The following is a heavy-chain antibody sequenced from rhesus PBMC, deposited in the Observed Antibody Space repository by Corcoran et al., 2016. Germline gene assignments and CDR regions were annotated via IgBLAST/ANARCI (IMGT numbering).Heavy chain of an antibody. CDR1: GGSIRHSW. V-gene: IGHV4-147*01. D-gene: IGHD3-34*01. CDR2: ISGGRGSR. J-gene: IGHJ5-1*01. CDR3: ANGGPDKDRFDV. Sequence: QLQQQEPGPGLARPSATLSLTCAVPGGSIRHSWWGWIRQPPGKGLEGSGRISGGRGSRSYSPSLRSRATLSTDTARNHVSRRLIFVTAADAALYYCANGGPDKDRFDVWGPGVLVTVSS.